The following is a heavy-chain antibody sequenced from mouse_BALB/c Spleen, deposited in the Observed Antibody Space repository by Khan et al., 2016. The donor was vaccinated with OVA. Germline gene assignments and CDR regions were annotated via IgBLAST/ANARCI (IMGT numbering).Heavy chain of an antibody. CDR3: ARGGYSVFAY. CDR1: GYTFTDYI. J-gene: IGHJ3*01. D-gene: IGHD2-14*01. V-gene: IGHV1-77*01. CDR2: IFPGSGTP. Sequence: QVQLKQSGPELVKPGASLKVSCKASGYTFTDYIIGWVKQSTRQGLEWIGDIFPGSGTPYYNEKFKDKATLTADKSSNTAYMQLSSLTSEDSAVXFCARGGYSVFAYWGQGTLVTVSA.